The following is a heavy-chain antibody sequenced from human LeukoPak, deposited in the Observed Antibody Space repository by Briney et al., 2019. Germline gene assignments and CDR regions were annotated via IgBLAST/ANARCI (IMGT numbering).Heavy chain of an antibody. J-gene: IGHJ4*02. CDR1: GFTFSSYA. D-gene: IGHD3-10*01. V-gene: IGHV3-48*04. CDR3: AKDFRPYGSGSPGGG. CDR2: ISTGGSTI. Sequence: PGGSLRLSCAASGFTFSSYAMTWVRQAPGKGLEWVSYISTGGSTINYADSVKGRFTISRDNAKNSLYLQMNSLRAEDTAVYYCAKDFRPYGSGSPGGGWGQGTLVTVSS.